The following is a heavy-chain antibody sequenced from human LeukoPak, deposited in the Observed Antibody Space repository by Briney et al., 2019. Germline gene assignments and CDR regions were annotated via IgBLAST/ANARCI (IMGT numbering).Heavy chain of an antibody. CDR3: ARVRLADERAWAY. CDR2: ITPKSGDT. J-gene: IGHJ4*02. D-gene: IGHD3-3*02. V-gene: IGHV1-2*02. Sequence: ASVEVSCKASGYTFIDFYIHWVRQAPGQGLEYVGWITPKSGDTYSPQRFQGRVTMTRDASISTAYMELSSLRSDDTAVYFCARVRLADERAWAYWGQGTLVTVSS. CDR1: GYTFIDFY.